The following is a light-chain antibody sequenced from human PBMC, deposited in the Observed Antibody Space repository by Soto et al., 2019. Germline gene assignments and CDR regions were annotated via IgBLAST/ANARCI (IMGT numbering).Light chain of an antibody. CDR2: AVS. CDR1: ESIARH. V-gene: IGKV1-39*01. Sequence: DSQMTPSPSSLSSSVGDRVTITCRSSESIARHLNWYQQKPGKAPNLLIYAVSSLQNGFPSSFRGGGSGTDFTLTLNYLQPEHFETCYCQQTYSTLSITVGQGTRLEIK. J-gene: IGKJ5*01. CDR3: QQTYSTLSIT.